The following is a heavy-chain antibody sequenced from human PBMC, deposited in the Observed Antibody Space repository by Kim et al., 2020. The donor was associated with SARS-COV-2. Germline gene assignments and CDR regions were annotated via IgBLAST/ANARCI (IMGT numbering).Heavy chain of an antibody. D-gene: IGHD2-2*01. CDR2: INHSGST. CDR3: ARSYCSSTSCTFDY. J-gene: IGHJ4*02. V-gene: IGHV4-34*01. Sequence: SETLSLTCAVYGGSFSGYYWSWIRQPPGKGLEWIGEINHSGSTNYNPSLKSRVTISVDTSKNQFSLKLSSVTAADTAVYYCARSYCSSTSCTFDYWGQGTLVTVSS. CDR1: GGSFSGYY.